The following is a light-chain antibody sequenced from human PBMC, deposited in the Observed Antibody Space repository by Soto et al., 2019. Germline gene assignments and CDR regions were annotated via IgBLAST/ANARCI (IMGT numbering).Light chain of an antibody. CDR2: DVS. CDR1: SSDIG. CDR3: SSYTSSSTWV. Sequence: QAVVTQPASVSGSPGQSITISCTGTSSDIGVSWYQQHPGKAPKVMIYDVSNRPSGVSNRFSGSKSGNTASLTISGLQAEDEADYYCSSYTSSSTWVFGGGTKVTVL. J-gene: IGLJ3*02. V-gene: IGLV2-14*01.